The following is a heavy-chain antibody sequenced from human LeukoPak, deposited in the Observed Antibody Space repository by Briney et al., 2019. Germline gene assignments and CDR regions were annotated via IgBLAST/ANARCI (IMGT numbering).Heavy chain of an antibody. J-gene: IGHJ4*02. V-gene: IGHV3-9*01. CDR1: GFTFDDYA. D-gene: IGHD4-17*01. Sequence: TGGSLRLSCAASGFTFDDYAMHWVQQAPGKGLEWVSGISWNSGSIGYADSVKGRFTISRDNAKNSLYLQMNSLRAEDTALYYCAKDMQYYGDYGFDYWGQGTLVTVSS. CDR3: AKDMQYYGDYGFDY. CDR2: ISWNSGSI.